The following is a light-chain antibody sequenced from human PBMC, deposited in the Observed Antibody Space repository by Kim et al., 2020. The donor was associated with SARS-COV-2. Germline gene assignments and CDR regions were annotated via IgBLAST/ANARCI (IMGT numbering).Light chain of an antibody. CDR1: NVGSAS. CDR3: QVWDSSREFYV. CDR2: SDS. Sequence: SYELTQPPSVSVAPGKTARITCGGNNVGSASVNWYQQKAGQAPVLLIHSDSDRPSGVPERFSGSNSGNTATLTISRVEAGDEADYYCQVWDSSREFYVFGSGTKVTVL. J-gene: IGLJ1*01. V-gene: IGLV3-21*04.